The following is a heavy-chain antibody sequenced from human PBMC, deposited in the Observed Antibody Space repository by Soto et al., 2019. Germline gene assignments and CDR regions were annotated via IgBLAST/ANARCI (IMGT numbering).Heavy chain of an antibody. D-gene: IGHD3-22*01. V-gene: IGHV4-39*07. J-gene: IGHJ6*02. CDR1: GGSISSGPYS. Sequence: SETLSLTCSVSGGSISSGPYSLGWIRQPPGKGLEWIGTFHYSGRTYYSPSLESRVTISVDTSKNQFSLKVSSVTAADTAVYYCARSPDSSGYYPRRYYYGMDVWGQGTTVTVSS. CDR2: FHYSGRT. CDR3: ARSPDSSGYYPRRYYYGMDV.